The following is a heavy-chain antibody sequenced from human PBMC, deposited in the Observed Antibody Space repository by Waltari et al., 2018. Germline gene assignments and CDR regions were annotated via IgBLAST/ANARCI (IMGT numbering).Heavy chain of an antibody. Sequence: EVQLVQSGAEVKKPGATVKISCKVSGYTFTDYYMHWVQQAPGKGLEWMGLVDPEDGETIYAEKFQGRVTITADTSTDTAYMELSSLRSEDTAVYYCATDGMGGRWFREPGFDYWGQGTLVTVSS. V-gene: IGHV1-69-2*01. CDR2: VDPEDGET. J-gene: IGHJ4*02. CDR3: ATDGMGGRWFREPGFDY. D-gene: IGHD3-10*01. CDR1: GYTFTDYY.